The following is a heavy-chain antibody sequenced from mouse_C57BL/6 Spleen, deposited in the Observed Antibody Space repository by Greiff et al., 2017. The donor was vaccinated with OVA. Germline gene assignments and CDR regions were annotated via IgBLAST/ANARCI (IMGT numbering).Heavy chain of an antibody. Sequence: EVKLVESEGGLVQPGSSMKLSCTASGFTFSDYYMAWVRQVPEKGLEWVANINYDGSSTYYLDSLKIRFIISRDNAKNILYLQMSSLKSEDTATYDCARETELSSAMDYWGQGTSVTVSS. V-gene: IGHV5-16*01. CDR2: INYDGSST. CDR3: ARETELSSAMDY. CDR1: GFTFSDYY. D-gene: IGHD3-3*01. J-gene: IGHJ4*01.